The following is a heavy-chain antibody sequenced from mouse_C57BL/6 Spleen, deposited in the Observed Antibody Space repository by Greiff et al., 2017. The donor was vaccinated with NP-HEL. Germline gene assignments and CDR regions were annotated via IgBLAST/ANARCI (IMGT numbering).Heavy chain of an antibody. CDR3: TGGGRERYYFDY. CDR1: GFTFSNYW. D-gene: IGHD1-1*01. J-gene: IGHJ2*01. V-gene: IGHV6-3*01. Sequence: EVKLVESGGGLVQPGGSMKLSCVASGFTFSNYWMNWVRQSPEKGLEWVAQIRLKSDNYATHYAESVKGRFTISRDDSKSSVYLQMNNLRAEDTGIYYCTGGGRERYYFDYWGQGTTLTVSS. CDR2: IRLKSDNYAT.